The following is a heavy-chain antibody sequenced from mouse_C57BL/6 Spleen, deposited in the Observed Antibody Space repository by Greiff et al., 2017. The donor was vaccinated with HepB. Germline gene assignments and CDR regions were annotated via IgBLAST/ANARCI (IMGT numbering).Heavy chain of an antibody. V-gene: IGHV5-17*01. CDR3: ARPFITTVVAPMDY. J-gene: IGHJ4*01. CDR1: GFTFSDYG. CDR2: ISSGSSTI. Sequence: DVHLVESGGGLVKPGGSLKLSCAASGFTFSDYGMHWVRQAPEKGLEWVAYISSGSSTIYYADTVKGRFTISRDNAKNTLFLQMTSLRSEDTAMYYCARPFITTVVAPMDYWGQGTSVTVSS. D-gene: IGHD1-1*01.